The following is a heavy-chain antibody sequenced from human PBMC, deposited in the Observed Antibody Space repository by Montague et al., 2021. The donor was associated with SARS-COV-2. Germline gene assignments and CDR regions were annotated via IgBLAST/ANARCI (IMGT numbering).Heavy chain of an antibody. V-gene: IGHV4-34*01. CDR2: INHSGSS. CDR1: GGSFTGYY. D-gene: IGHD3-3*01. J-gene: IGHJ3*01. CDR3: ARAQVTIFGVLIMLPAAGAVDV. Sequence: SETLSLTCAVYGGSFTGYYWIWIRQPPGKGLEWIGEINHSGSSNYNPSLESRVTMSVGTSKNQFSLRLNSVSAADTAVYYCARAQVTIFGVLIMLPAAGAVDVWGQGTTVTVSS.